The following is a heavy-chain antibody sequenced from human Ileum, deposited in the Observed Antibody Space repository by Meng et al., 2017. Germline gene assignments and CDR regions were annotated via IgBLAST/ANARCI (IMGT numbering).Heavy chain of an antibody. J-gene: IGHJ4*02. Sequence: QVQLQESGPRLVKASGTLSLTCAVSGTWWSWVRQPPGKGLEWIGEIFQSGRTNYNPSLKSRVTISIDKSKSQISLQLSAVTAADTAVYSCATSNDRDVYYLGYWGQGTLVTVSS. CDR3: ATSNDRDVYYLGY. CDR2: IFQSGRT. D-gene: IGHD3-22*01. CDR1: GTW. V-gene: IGHV4-4*02.